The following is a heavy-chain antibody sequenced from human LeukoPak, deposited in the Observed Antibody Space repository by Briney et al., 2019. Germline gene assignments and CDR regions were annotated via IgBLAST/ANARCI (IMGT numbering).Heavy chain of an antibody. CDR1: GGSISSSSYY. D-gene: IGHD2-21*01. CDR3: ARGLWGPYYFDY. V-gene: IGHV4-39*07. Sequence: SETLSLTCTVSGGSISSSSYYWGWIRQPPGKGLEWIGSIYYSGSTNYNPSLKSRVTISVDTSKNQFSLKLSSVTAADTAVYYCARGLWGPYYFDYWGQGTLVTVSS. J-gene: IGHJ4*02. CDR2: IYYSGST.